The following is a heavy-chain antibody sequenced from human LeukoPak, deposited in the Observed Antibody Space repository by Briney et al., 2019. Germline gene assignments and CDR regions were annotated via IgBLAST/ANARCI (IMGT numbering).Heavy chain of an antibody. D-gene: IGHD5-18*01. J-gene: IGHJ4*02. V-gene: IGHV4-59*01. CDR1: GGSISSYY. CDR3: ERGGYSYDRRFFFDY. Sequence: SETLSLSCTVSGGSISSYYWSWIRQPPGKGLERIGYIYYSGSTNYNPSLKSRVTISVDTSKNQFPLKLSSVTAADTAVYYCERGGYSYDRRFFFDYWGQGTLVTVSS. CDR2: IYYSGST.